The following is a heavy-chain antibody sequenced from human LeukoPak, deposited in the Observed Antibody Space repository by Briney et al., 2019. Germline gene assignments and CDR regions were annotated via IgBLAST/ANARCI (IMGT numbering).Heavy chain of an antibody. V-gene: IGHV4-39*01. Sequence: PSETLSLTCTVSGGSVSSSSYYWGWIRQPPGKGLEWIGSIYYSGSTYYNPSLKSRVTISVDTSKNQFSLNLSSVTAADTAVYYCEVAHTSAVNWGQGTLVTVSS. CDR2: IYYSGST. CDR1: GGSVSSSSYY. CDR3: EVAHTSAVN. J-gene: IGHJ4*02. D-gene: IGHD6-19*01.